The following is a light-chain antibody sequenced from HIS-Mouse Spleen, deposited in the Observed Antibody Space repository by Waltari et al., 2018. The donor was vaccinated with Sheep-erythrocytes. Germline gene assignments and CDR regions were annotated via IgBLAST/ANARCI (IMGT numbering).Light chain of an antibody. CDR1: SSDVGSYNL. Sequence: QSALTQPASVSGSPGQSITISCTGTSSDVGSYNLVSWYQQHPGKAPKLMIYEGSKRPSGVSNRFSCSKSGNTASLTISGLQAEDDADYYCCSYAGSSTPWVFGGGTKLTVL. CDR2: EGS. V-gene: IGLV2-23*01. CDR3: CSYAGSSTPWV. J-gene: IGLJ3*02.